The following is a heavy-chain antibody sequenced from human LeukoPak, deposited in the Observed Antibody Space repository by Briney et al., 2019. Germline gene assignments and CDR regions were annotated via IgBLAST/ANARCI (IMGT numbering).Heavy chain of an antibody. CDR1: GGSVSSGSYY. CDR2: IYYSGST. J-gene: IGHJ4*02. CDR3: ARVGWHGGLTEFDY. Sequence: SETLSLTCTVSGGSVSSGSYYWSWIRQPPGKGLEWIGYIYYSGSTNYNPSLKSRVTISGDTSKNQFSLKLSSVTAADTAVYYCARVGWHGGLTEFDYWGQGTLVTVSS. V-gene: IGHV4-61*01. D-gene: IGHD3-16*01.